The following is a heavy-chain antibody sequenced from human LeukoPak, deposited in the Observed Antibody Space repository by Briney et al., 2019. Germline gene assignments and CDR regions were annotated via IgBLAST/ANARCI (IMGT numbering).Heavy chain of an antibody. J-gene: IGHJ5*02. V-gene: IGHV4-34*01. CDR2: INHSGST. D-gene: IGHD6-13*01. CDR3: ARVSAAAGSWFDP. Sequence: SETLSLTCAVYGGSFSGYYWSWIRQPPGKGLEWIGEINHSGSTNYNPSLKSRVTISVDTSKNQFSLKLSSVTAADTAVYYCARVSAAAGSWFDPWGQGTLVTVSS. CDR1: GGSFSGYY.